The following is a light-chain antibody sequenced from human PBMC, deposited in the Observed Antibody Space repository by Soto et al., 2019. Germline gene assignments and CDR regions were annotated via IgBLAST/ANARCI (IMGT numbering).Light chain of an antibody. CDR1: QSVSSNS. V-gene: IGKV3-20*01. CDR3: QYHDPIPTWT. CDR2: AAS. Sequence: DIIFTQSPGTLAWSSGERAIRSCRASQSVSSNSIVWYQQTPGQAPRLLIYAASSRATGIPDRFSGSGPGTDFTLTITRLEPEDFAVYYCQYHDPIPTWTFGQGTKVDIK. J-gene: IGKJ1*01.